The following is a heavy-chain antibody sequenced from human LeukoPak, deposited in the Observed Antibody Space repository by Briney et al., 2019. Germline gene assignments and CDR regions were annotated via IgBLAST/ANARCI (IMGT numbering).Heavy chain of an antibody. V-gene: IGHV3-48*03. Sequence: GGSLRLSCAASGFTFSSYEMNWVRQAPGKGLEWVSYISSSGSTIYYADSVKGRFTISRDNAKNSLYLQMNSLQAEDTAVYYCAELGITMIGGVWGKGTTVTISS. CDR3: AELGITMIGGV. CDR2: ISSSGSTI. CDR1: GFTFSSYE. D-gene: IGHD3-10*02. J-gene: IGHJ6*04.